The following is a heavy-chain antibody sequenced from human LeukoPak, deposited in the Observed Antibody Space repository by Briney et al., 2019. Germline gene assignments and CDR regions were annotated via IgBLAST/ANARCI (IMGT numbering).Heavy chain of an antibody. V-gene: IGHV3-23*01. CDR3: VGTRYYDDRSGAYYGYFQH. D-gene: IGHD3-22*01. CDR1: GFTFTNYA. J-gene: IGHJ1*01. Sequence: GRSLRLSCAASGFTFTNYAMSWVRQAPGKGLEWVSLISGSGGSTYYADSVKGRFTISRDNSKNTLYLQMNSLSAEDTAVYYCVGTRYYDDRSGAYYGYFQHWGQGTLVTVSS. CDR2: ISGSGGST.